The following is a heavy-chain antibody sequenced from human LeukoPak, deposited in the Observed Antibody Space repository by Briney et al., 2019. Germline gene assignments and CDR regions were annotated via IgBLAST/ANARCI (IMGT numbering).Heavy chain of an antibody. CDR1: GFTFSSYA. D-gene: IGHD5-12*01. CDR3: AKVGVEWLRFDYFDY. J-gene: IGHJ4*02. CDR2: ISGSGGST. Sequence: PGGSLRLSCAASGFTFSSYAMSWVRQAPGKGLEWVSAISGSGGSTYYADSVKGRFTISRDNSENTLYLQMNSLRAEDTAVYYCAKVGVEWLRFDYFDYWGQGTLVTVSS. V-gene: IGHV3-23*01.